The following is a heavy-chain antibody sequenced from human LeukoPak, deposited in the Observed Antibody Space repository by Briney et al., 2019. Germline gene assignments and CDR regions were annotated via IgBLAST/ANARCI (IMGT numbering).Heavy chain of an antibody. V-gene: IGHV3-23*01. Sequence: GGSLRVSCAASGFTFSSHGISWVRQAPGKGLERVSSISGSGDNTHYADSVKGRFTISRDNSKSTLYLQMQSLRADDTAVYYCTIFNYWGQGTLVTVSS. D-gene: IGHD3-3*02. CDR1: GFTFSSHG. CDR2: ISGSGDNT. J-gene: IGHJ4*02. CDR3: TIFNY.